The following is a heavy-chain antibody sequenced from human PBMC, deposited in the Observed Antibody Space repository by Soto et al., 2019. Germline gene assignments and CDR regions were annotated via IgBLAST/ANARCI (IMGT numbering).Heavy chain of an antibody. CDR1: GGSISSGGYY. CDR3: ARDNYYYGSGSSTQAYNWFDP. V-gene: IGHV4-31*03. D-gene: IGHD3-10*01. CDR2: IYYSGST. J-gene: IGHJ5*02. Sequence: SETLSLTCTVSGGSISSGGYYWSWIRQHPGKGLEWIGYIYYSGSTYYNPSLKSRVTISVDTSKNQFSLKLSSVTAADTAVYYCARDNYYYGSGSSTQAYNWFDPWGQGTLVTVSS.